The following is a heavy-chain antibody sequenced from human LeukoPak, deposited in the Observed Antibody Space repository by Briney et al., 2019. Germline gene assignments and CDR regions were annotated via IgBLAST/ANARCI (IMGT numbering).Heavy chain of an antibody. J-gene: IGHJ4*02. V-gene: IGHV3-7*01. CDR3: VRERSGWLFDY. CDR2: IKQDGSER. D-gene: IGHD6-19*01. CDR1: GFTFSNSW. Sequence: QTGGSLRLSCAASGFTFSNSWMSWVRQAPGKGPEWVADIKQDGSERNYVDSVKGRFTISRDNAHNSLYLQMNSLRAEDTAVYYCVRERSGWLFDYWGQGTLVTVSS.